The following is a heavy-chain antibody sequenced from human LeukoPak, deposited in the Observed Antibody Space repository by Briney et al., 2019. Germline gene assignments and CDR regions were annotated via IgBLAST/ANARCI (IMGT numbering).Heavy chain of an antibody. Sequence: GGSLRLSCAASGFTFSDYYMSWIRQAPGKGLEWVSYISSSSSYTNYADSVKGRFTISRDNAKNSLYLQMNSLRAEDTAVYYCARVGSMVRGPNYFDYWGQGTLVTVSP. CDR1: GFTFSDYY. D-gene: IGHD3-10*01. V-gene: IGHV3-11*06. CDR3: ARVGSMVRGPNYFDY. CDR2: ISSSSSYT. J-gene: IGHJ4*02.